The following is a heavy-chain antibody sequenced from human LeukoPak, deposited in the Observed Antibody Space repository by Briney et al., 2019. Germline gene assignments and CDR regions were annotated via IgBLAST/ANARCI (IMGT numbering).Heavy chain of an antibody. Sequence: GGSLRLSCVASGFTFSNYWMSWVRQAPGKGLEWVANINQDGSHKYYVDSVEDRFTISRDNPKNSVYLQVNSLRAEDTAVYYCARIGYSSSSFDYWGQGTLVTVSS. CDR2: INQDGSHK. V-gene: IGHV3-7*01. CDR1: GFTFSNYW. J-gene: IGHJ4*02. D-gene: IGHD6-6*01. CDR3: ARIGYSSSSFDY.